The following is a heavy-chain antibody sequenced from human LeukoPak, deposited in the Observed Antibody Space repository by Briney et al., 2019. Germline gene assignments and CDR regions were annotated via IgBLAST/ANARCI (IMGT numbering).Heavy chain of an antibody. V-gene: IGHV3-15*01. CDR3: IAHFPYFYGFDV. D-gene: IGHD3-3*02. CDR1: GFTIGAAW. CDR2: IKSEGEGATT. J-gene: IGHJ6*04. Sequence: PGGFLRLSCVGSGFTIGAAWMSWVRQAPGKGLEWLGHIKSEGEGATTGYAAPAKGRFAISRDDSKNMIYLQMSSLKIGDTAIYYCIAHFPYFYGFDVWGKGTTVTVSS.